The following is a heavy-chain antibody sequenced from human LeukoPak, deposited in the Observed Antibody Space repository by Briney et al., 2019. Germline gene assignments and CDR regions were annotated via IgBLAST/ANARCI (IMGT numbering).Heavy chain of an antibody. Sequence: PSETLSLTCTVSGGSISSGSYYWSWIPQPAGKGLEWIGRIYTSGSTNYNPSLKSRVTISVDTSKNQFSLKLSSVTAADTAVYYCAREYCSGGSCYSGETYYFDYWGQGTLVTVSS. J-gene: IGHJ4*02. CDR1: GGSISSGSYY. CDR3: AREYCSGGSCYSGETYYFDY. V-gene: IGHV4-61*02. D-gene: IGHD2-15*01. CDR2: IYTSGST.